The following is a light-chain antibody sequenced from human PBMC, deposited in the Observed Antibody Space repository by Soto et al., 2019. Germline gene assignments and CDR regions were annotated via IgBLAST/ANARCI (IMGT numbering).Light chain of an antibody. V-gene: IGKV3-15*01. CDR3: QQYNNWRT. J-gene: IGKJ1*01. Sequence: ILMTQSPDTLSVFPGERATLSCRASQSVNNNLAWYQQKPGQAPRLLIHGVSTRATGIPARFSGSGSGTEFTLAISSLQSEDFAVYYCQQYNNWRTFGQGTKVDIK. CDR1: QSVNNN. CDR2: GVS.